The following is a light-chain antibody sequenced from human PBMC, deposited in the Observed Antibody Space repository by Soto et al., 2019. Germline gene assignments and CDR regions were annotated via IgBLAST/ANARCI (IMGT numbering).Light chain of an antibody. CDR1: QSISSY. CDR2: AAS. Sequence: DIQMTQSPSSLSASLGDRVTITCRASQSISSYLNCYQQKPGKAPNLLIYAASSLQSGVPSRFSGSGSGTDFTLTISSLEPEDFAVYYCQQRSNWPPNAFGQGTRLEI. CDR3: QQRSNWPPNA. J-gene: IGKJ5*01. V-gene: IGKV1-39*01.